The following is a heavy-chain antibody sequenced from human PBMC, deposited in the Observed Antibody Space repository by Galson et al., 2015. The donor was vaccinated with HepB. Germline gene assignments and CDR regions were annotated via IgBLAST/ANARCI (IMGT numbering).Heavy chain of an antibody. V-gene: IGHV3-23*01. Sequence: SLRLSCAASGFTFSSYAMSWVRQAPGKGLEWVSAISGSGGSTYYADSVKGRFTISRDNSKNTLYLQMNSLRAEDTAVYYCAKADSSGWLSPAPEDAFDIWGQGTMVTVSS. D-gene: IGHD6-19*01. J-gene: IGHJ3*02. CDR2: ISGSGGST. CDR1: GFTFSSYA. CDR3: AKADSSGWLSPAPEDAFDI.